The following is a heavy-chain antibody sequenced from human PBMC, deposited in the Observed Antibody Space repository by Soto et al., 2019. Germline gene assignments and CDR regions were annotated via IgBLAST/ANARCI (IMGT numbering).Heavy chain of an antibody. J-gene: IGHJ4*02. CDR1: GGSFSGYY. CDR2: INHSGST. V-gene: IGHV4-34*01. CDR3: ARGIYDFWSGYGY. Sequence: SETLSLTCAVYGGSFSGYYWSWIRQPPGKGLEWIGEINHSGSTNYNPSLKSRVTISVDTSKNQFSLKLSSVTAADTAVYYCARGIYDFWSGYGYWGQGTLVTVSS. D-gene: IGHD3-3*01.